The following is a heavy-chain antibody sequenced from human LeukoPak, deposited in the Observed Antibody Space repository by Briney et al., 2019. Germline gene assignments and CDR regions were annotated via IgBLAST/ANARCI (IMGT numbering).Heavy chain of an antibody. CDR1: GFTFSSYA. CDR3: AKDLVGYCSGGSCYSRGLSNWFDP. V-gene: IGHV3-23*01. Sequence: GGSLRLSCAASGFTFSSYAMSWVRQAPGKGLEWVSAISGSGGSTYYADSVKGRFTISRDNSKNTLYLQMNSLRAEDTAVYYCAKDLVGYCSGGSCYSRGLSNWFDPWGQGTLVTVSS. J-gene: IGHJ5*02. CDR2: ISGSGGST. D-gene: IGHD2-15*01.